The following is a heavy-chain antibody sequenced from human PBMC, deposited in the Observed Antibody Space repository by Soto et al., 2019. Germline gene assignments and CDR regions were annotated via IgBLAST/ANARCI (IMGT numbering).Heavy chain of an antibody. CDR3: ARVGMDGDNVANFFDY. J-gene: IGHJ4*02. CDR2: IYYDGTNK. D-gene: IGHD7-27*01. Sequence: QVHLVESGGGVVQPGTSLRLSCAASGFTFSTSGMHWVRQAPGKGLEWVAVIYYDGTNKHYADSVRGRFTVARDNSKNTVYLEKNSLRDGDTAVYYCARVGMDGDNVANFFDYWGQGTLVTVSS. CDR1: GFTFSTSG. V-gene: IGHV3-33*01.